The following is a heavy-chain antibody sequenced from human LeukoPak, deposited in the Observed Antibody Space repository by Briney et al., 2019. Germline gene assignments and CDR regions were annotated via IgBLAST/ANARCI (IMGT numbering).Heavy chain of an antibody. D-gene: IGHD3-22*01. CDR2: IYYSGST. V-gene: IGHV4-59*01. CDR1: GGSISSYC. Sequence: SETLSLTCTVSGGSISSYCWSWIRQPPGRGLEWIGYIYYSGSTNYNASLKSRVTISVDTSKNQFSLKLSSVTAADTAVYYCARDVYYYDSSGSRAFDIWGQGTMVTVSS. J-gene: IGHJ3*02. CDR3: ARDVYYYDSSGSRAFDI.